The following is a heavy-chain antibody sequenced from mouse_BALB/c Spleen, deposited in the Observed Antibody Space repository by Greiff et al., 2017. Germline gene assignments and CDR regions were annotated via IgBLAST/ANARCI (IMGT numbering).Heavy chain of an antibody. Sequence: EVQLVESGGGLVQPGGSLRLSCATSGFTFTDYYMSWVRQPPGKALEWLGFIRNKANGYTTEYSASVKGRFTISRDNSQSILYLQMNTLRAEDSATYYCARDLGRGYYFDYWGQGTTLTVSS. D-gene: IGHD3-2*02. CDR1: GFTFTDYY. CDR2: IRNKANGYTT. CDR3: ARDLGRGYYFDY. V-gene: IGHV7-3*02. J-gene: IGHJ2*01.